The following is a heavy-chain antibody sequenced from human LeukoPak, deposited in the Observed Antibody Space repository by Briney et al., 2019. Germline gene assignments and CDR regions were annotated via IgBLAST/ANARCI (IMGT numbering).Heavy chain of an antibody. V-gene: IGHV3-23*03. J-gene: IGHJ1*01. CDR1: GFTFSSYA. CDR3: ATLSLYCSGGSCYSRYFQN. D-gene: IGHD2-15*01. CDR2: IYSGSST. Sequence: PGGSLRLSCAASGFTFSSYAMSWVRQAPGKGLEWVSVIYSGSSTYYADSVKGRFTISRDNSKNTMYLQMNSLRAEDTAVYYCATLSLYCSGGSCYSRYFQNWGQGTLVTVSS.